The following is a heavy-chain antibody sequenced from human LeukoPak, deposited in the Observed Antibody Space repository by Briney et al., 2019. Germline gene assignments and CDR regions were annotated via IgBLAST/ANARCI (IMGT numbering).Heavy chain of an antibody. CDR3: ARSRGYYGSGSYGWFAP. D-gene: IGHD3-10*01. CDR1: GGSFSGYY. J-gene: IGHJ5*02. V-gene: IGHV4-34*01. CDR2: INHSGST. Sequence: SETLSLTCAVYGGSFSGYYWSWIRQPPGKGLEWIGEINHSGSTNYNPSLKSRVTISVDTSKNQFSLKLSSVTAADTAVYYCARSRGYYGSGSYGWFAPWGQGTLVTVSS.